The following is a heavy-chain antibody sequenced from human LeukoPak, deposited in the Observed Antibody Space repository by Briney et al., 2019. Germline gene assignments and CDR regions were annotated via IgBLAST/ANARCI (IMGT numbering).Heavy chain of an antibody. Sequence: GASVKVSCKASGYTFTSYGISWVRQAPGQGLEWMGWISAYDGNTNYAQKLQGRVTMTTDTSTSTAYMELRSLRSDDTAVYYCARGRSPFDWFYDFDYWGQGTLVTVSS. J-gene: IGHJ4*02. CDR3: ARGRSPFDWFYDFDY. CDR1: GYTFTSYG. V-gene: IGHV1-18*01. D-gene: IGHD3-9*01. CDR2: ISAYDGNT.